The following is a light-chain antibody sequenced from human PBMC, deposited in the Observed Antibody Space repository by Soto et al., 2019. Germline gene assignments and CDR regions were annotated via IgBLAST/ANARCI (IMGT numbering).Light chain of an antibody. V-gene: IGKV3-15*01. CDR2: GAS. CDR3: QQYNSWPPIT. CDR1: QSVSSS. J-gene: IGKJ5*01. Sequence: EIVMTQSPATLSVSLGERATLSCRASQSVSSSLAWYQQKPGQAPRLLIYGASTRATGIPARFSGSGSGTEFALTISSLQSEDFAVYYCQQYNSWPPITFGQGTRLEMK.